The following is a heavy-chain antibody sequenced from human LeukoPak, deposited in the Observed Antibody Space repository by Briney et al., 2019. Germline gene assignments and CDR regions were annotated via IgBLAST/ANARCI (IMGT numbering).Heavy chain of an antibody. CDR1: GFAFTAYT. J-gene: IGHJ3*02. V-gene: IGHV3-21*01. CDR3: ARDIHSVDFDI. Sequence: GGSLRLSWAASGFAFTAYTINWVRQAAGKGLEWVSYISGSTTDIYYADSVKGRFTISRDTAKRSVYHQMNSLGDEDTAVYYCARDIHSVDFDIWGQGTMVTVSS. CDR2: ISGSTTDI.